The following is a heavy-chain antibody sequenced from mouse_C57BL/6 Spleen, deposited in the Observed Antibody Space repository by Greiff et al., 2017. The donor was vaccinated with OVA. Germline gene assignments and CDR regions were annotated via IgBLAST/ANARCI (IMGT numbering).Heavy chain of an antibody. CDR3: ARGSPWYFDV. Sequence: EVQLQESGPGLVKPSQSLSLTCSVTGYSITSGYYWNWIRQFPGNQLEWMGYISYDGSNNYNPSLKNRISITRDTSKNQFFLKLNSVTTEDTATYDCARGSPWYFDVWGTGTTVTVSS. J-gene: IGHJ1*03. CDR1: GYSITSGYY. CDR2: ISYDGSN. V-gene: IGHV3-6*01.